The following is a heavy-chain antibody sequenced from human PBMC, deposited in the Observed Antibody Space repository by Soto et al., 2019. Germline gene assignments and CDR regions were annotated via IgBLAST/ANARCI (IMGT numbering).Heavy chain of an antibody. CDR1: GGSFSGYY. CDR2: INHSGST. V-gene: IGHV4-34*01. J-gene: IGHJ4*02. D-gene: IGHD6-13*01. Sequence: SETLSLTCAVYGGSFSGYYWSWIRQPPGKGLEWIGEINHSGSTNYNPSLKSRVTISVDTSKNQFSLKLSSVTAADTAVYYCVRGPRSAAAGTFPFDYWGQGTLVTVSS. CDR3: VRGPRSAAAGTFPFDY.